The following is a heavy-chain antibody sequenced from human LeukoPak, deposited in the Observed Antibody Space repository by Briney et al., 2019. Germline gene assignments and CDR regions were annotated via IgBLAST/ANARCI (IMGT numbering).Heavy chain of an antibody. Sequence: GGSLRLSCAASGFTFTYAWMSWVRQAPGKGLEWVGRIKSETDGGTTAYGSPVKGRFTISRDDSKKTLFLQINTLKTEDTAIYYCTISGSDIDYWGQGTLVTVSS. D-gene: IGHD1-26*01. CDR3: TISGSDIDY. CDR2: IKSETDGGTT. CDR1: GFTFTYAW. J-gene: IGHJ4*02. V-gene: IGHV3-15*01.